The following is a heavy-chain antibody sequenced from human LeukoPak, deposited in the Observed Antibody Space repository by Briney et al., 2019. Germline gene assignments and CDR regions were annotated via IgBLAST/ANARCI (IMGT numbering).Heavy chain of an antibody. V-gene: IGHV4-4*07. CDR1: GGSISSYY. Sequence: SETLSLTCTVSGGSISSYYWSWIRQPAGKGLEWIERIYTSGSTNYNPSLKSRVTMSVDTSKNQFSLKLSSVTAADTAVYYCARDSPSLMDSSGWYDAFDIWGQGTMVTVSS. J-gene: IGHJ3*02. D-gene: IGHD6-19*01. CDR3: ARDSPSLMDSSGWYDAFDI. CDR2: IYTSGST.